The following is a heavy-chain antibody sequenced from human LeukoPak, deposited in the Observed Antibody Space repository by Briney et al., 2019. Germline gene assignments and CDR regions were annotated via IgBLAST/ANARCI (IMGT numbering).Heavy chain of an antibody. CDR3: ARARSGSSGYFSALDI. J-gene: IGHJ3*02. CDR2: IYHSGST. V-gene: IGHV4-4*02. CDR1: GGSVSSSNW. Sequence: SGTLSLTCAVSGGSVSSSNWWSWVRQPPGKGLEWIGEIYHSGSTNYNPSLKSRVTMSVDTSKNQFSLKLSSVTAADTAVYYCARARSGSSGYFSALDIWGQGTMVTVSS. D-gene: IGHD3-22*01.